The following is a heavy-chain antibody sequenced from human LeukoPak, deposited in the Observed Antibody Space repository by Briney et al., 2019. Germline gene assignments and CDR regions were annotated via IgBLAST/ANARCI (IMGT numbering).Heavy chain of an antibody. D-gene: IGHD6-6*01. Sequence: GGSLRLSCTASRFTFSNYAVHWVRQAPGKGSEWVAFISNDGSYEYYADSVKGRFTISRDNSKSTLYLQMNSLRPDDTAVYSCARDVHYTSSKPGWPFDIWGQGTVVTVSS. J-gene: IGHJ3*02. CDR3: ARDVHYTSSKPGWPFDI. V-gene: IGHV3-30*04. CDR2: ISNDGSYE. CDR1: RFTFSNYA.